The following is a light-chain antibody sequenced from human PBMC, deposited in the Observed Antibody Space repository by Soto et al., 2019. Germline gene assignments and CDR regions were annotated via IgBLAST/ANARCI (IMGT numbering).Light chain of an antibody. CDR1: QGIRND. CDR2: AAS. V-gene: IGKV1-6*01. CDR3: LQDYNYPPT. Sequence: AIQMTQSPSSLSASVGDRVTITCRASQGIRNDLGWYQQKPGKAPKLLIYAASSLQSGDPSRFSGSGSGTDFTLTSSSLQPEDFATYYCLQDYNYPPTFGQGTKVEIK. J-gene: IGKJ1*01.